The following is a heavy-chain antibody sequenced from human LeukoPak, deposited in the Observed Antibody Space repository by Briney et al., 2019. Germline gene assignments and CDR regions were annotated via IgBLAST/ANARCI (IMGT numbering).Heavy chain of an antibody. CDR3: ARGIPYSSSWYYALGSFDP. CDR1: GGSISSSNW. V-gene: IGHV4-4*02. J-gene: IGHJ5*02. D-gene: IGHD6-13*01. Sequence: SETLSPTCAVSGGSISSSNWWSWVRQPPGKGLEWIGEIYHSGSTNYNPSLKSRVTISVDKSKNQFSLKLSSVTAADTAVYYCARGIPYSSSWYYALGSFDPWGQGTLVTVSS. CDR2: IYHSGST.